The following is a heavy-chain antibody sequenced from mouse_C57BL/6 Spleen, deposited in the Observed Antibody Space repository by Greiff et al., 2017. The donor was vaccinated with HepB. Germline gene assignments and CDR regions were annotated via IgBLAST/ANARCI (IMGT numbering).Heavy chain of an antibody. CDR1: GFTFSDAW. V-gene: IGHV6-6*01. CDR3: TRTGTRYAMDY. J-gene: IGHJ4*01. D-gene: IGHD4-1*01. CDR2: IRNKANNHAT. Sequence: EVKVVESGGGLVQPGGSMKLSCAASGFTFSDAWMDWVRQSPEKGLEWVAEIRNKANNHATYYAESVKGRFTISRDDSKSSVYLQMNSLRAEDTGIYYCTRTGTRYAMDYWGQGTSVTVSS.